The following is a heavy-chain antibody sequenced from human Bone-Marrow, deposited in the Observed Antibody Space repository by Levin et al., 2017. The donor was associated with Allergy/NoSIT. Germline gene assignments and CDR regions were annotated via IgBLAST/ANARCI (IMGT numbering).Heavy chain of an antibody. CDR2: ISSSGGTK. CDR1: GFTISDYY. CDR3: ASGYNYGYLHYGLDV. J-gene: IGHJ6*02. V-gene: IGHV3-11*01. D-gene: IGHD5-18*01. Sequence: GGSLRLSCAASGFTISDYYMSWIRQAPGKGLEWVSYISSSGGTKHYADSVKGRLTISRDNAKNSLYLQMDSLRAEDTAVYYCASGYNYGYLHYGLDVWGLGTTVTVSS.